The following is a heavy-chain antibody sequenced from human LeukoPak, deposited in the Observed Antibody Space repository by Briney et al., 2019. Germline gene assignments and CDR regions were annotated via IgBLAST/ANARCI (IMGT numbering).Heavy chain of an antibody. CDR1: GFIFSTYT. D-gene: IGHD3-10*01. CDR2: ISSSSTYI. Sequence: GGSLRLSCATSGFIFSTYTMNWVRQVPGKGLEWVSSISSSSTYIYYADSVKGRFTISRDNTKNSLYLQMNSLRAEDTAVYYCTRDPFGSGSSWGQGTLVTVSS. V-gene: IGHV3-21*01. CDR3: TRDPFGSGSS. J-gene: IGHJ4*02.